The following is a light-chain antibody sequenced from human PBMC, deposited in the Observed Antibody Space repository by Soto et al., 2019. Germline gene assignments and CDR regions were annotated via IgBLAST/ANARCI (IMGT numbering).Light chain of an antibody. CDR3: QQYGSSGT. Sequence: IVLTQSPGTLSLSPGERATLSCRASQSVSNNYLAWYQQNPGQAPRHLIYGASNRATGIPDRFSGSGSGTDFTLTISRLEPEDFAVYYCQQYGSSGTFGQGTKVEIK. CDR2: GAS. V-gene: IGKV3-20*01. CDR1: QSVSNNY. J-gene: IGKJ1*01.